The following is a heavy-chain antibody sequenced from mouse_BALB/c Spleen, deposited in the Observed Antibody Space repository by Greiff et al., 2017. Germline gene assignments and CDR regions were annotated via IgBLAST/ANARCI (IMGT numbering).Heavy chain of an antibody. D-gene: IGHD2-14*01. J-gene: IGHJ3*01. CDR3: ARSRGGTAWFAY. CDR2: IDTSDSYT. V-gene: IGHV1-69*01. CDR1: GYTFTDYW. Sequence: QVQLKQPGAELVMPGASVKMSCKASGYTFTDYWMHWVKQRPGQGLEWIGAIDTSDSYTSYNQKFKGKATLTVDESSSTAYMQLSSLTSEDSAVYYCARSRGGTAWFAYWGQGTLVTVSA.